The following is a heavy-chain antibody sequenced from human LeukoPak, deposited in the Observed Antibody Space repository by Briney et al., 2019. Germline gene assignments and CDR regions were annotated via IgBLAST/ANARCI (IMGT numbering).Heavy chain of an antibody. CDR3: ASHPRNYYDSSGYYYTT. J-gene: IGHJ5*02. Sequence: PSETLSLTCAVYGGSFSGYYWSWIRQPLGKGLEWIGEINHSGSTNYNPSLKSRVTISVDTSKNQFSLKLSSVTAADTAVYYCASHPRNYYDSSGYYYTTWGQGTLVTVSS. CDR1: GGSFSGYY. D-gene: IGHD3-22*01. V-gene: IGHV4-34*01. CDR2: INHSGST.